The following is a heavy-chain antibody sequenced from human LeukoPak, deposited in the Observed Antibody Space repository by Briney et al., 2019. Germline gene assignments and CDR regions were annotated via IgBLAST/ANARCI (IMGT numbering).Heavy chain of an antibody. Sequence: SETLSLTCAVYGGSFSGYYWSWIRQPPGKGLEWIGEINHSGSTNYNPSLKSRVTISVDTSKNQFSLKLSSVIAADTAVYYCARGLVCSGGSCYAYFDYWGQGTLVTVPS. CDR1: GGSFSGYY. D-gene: IGHD2-15*01. J-gene: IGHJ4*02. V-gene: IGHV4-34*01. CDR3: ARGLVCSGGSCYAYFDY. CDR2: INHSGST.